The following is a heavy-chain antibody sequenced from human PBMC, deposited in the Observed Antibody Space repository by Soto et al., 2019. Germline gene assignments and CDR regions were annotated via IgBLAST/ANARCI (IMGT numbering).Heavy chain of an antibody. D-gene: IGHD6-13*01. CDR2: IIPIFGTA. Sequence: QVQLVQSGAEVKKPGSSVKVSCKASGGTFSRYAISWVRQAPGQGLEWMGGIIPIFGTANYAQKFQGRVTITADEFTSPADMELSSLRSEDTAVYYCARGHYDSSSWYWFDPWGQGSLVTVSS. J-gene: IGHJ5*02. CDR1: GGTFSRYA. V-gene: IGHV1-69*01. CDR3: ARGHYDSSSWYWFDP.